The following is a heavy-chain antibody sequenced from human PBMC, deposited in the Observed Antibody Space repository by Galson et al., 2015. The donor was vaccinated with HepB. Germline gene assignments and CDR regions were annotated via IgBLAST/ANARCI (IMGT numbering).Heavy chain of an antibody. V-gene: IGHV3-48*04. CDR2: ISSTSNTI. J-gene: IGHJ4*02. Sequence: SLRLSCAASGFTFSSYSMNWVRQAPGKGLEWVSYISSTSNTIYYADSVKGRFTISRDNAKNSLYLQMNSLRAEDTAVYYCARLGTQTLFDYWGQGTLVTVSS. CDR3: ARLGTQTLFDY. D-gene: IGHD3-16*01. CDR1: GFTFSSYS.